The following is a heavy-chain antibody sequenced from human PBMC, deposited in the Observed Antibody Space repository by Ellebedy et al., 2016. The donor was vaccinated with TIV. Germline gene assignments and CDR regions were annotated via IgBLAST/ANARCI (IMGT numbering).Heavy chain of an antibody. D-gene: IGHD3-10*01. Sequence: SETLSLXXSVSGGSISISNYYWGWIRQPPGKGLEWIGTIFYTGTTYYNPSLKSRVTISVDTSKNEFSLKLSSVTAADTAVYYCARCGSGRYYNVPFDYWGQGTLVTVSS. J-gene: IGHJ4*02. CDR2: IFYTGTT. V-gene: IGHV4-39*01. CDR3: ARCGSGRYYNVPFDY. CDR1: GGSISISNYY.